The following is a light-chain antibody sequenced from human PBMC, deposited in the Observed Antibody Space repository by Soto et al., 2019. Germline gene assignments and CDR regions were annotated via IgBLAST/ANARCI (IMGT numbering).Light chain of an antibody. CDR1: QGIRND. CDR3: LQDYNYPYT. Sequence: AIQITQSPSSLSASVGDRVTITCRASQGIRNDLGWYQQKPGKAPKLLIYSASSLQSGVPSRFSGSGSGTDFTLTISSLQPEDFATYYCLQDYNYPYTFGQGTKLEIK. J-gene: IGKJ2*01. V-gene: IGKV1-6*01. CDR2: SAS.